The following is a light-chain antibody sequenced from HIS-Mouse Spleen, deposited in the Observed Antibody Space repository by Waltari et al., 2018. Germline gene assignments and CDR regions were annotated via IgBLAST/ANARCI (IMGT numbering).Light chain of an antibody. J-gene: IGLJ1*01. V-gene: IGLV3-1*01. CDR3: QAWDSSTYV. Sequence: SYELTQPPSVSVSPGQTASITCSGDKLGDKYACWYQQKPGQSPVLVLFQDSKRPSGIPALFSGSNSGNTATLTISGTQAMDEADYYCQAWDSSTYVFGTGTKVTVL. CDR2: QDS. CDR1: KLGDKY.